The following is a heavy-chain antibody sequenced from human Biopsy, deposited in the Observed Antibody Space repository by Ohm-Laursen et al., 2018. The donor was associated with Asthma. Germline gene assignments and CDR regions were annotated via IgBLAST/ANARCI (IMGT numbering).Heavy chain of an antibody. V-gene: IGHV3-33*01. Sequence: SLRLSCTATGFTFMTYGMHWVRQVPGKGLEWVATVGSDESYTDHADSVKGRFTISRDNSKNTLHLQMNSLSPEDTAVYYCARDFSRAIMIGGGREHYFDFWGQGTLVTVSS. D-gene: IGHD3-16*01. CDR3: ARDFSRAIMIGGGREHYFDF. CDR2: VGSDESYT. J-gene: IGHJ4*02. CDR1: GFTFMTYG.